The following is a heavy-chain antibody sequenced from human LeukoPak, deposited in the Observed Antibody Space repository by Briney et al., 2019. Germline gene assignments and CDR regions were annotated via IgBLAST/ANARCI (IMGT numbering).Heavy chain of an antibody. Sequence: GGSLRLSCAASGFSFSDYYMSWIRQAPGKGLEWVSCISSSGFTIYYAESLKGRFSISRDNAKKSLFLQMDSLRVEDTAVYYCAREVTMLTSDYYFDLWGRGTLVTVFS. J-gene: IGHJ2*01. CDR3: AREVTMLTSDYYFDL. CDR2: ISSSGFTI. D-gene: IGHD4-17*01. CDR1: GFSFSDYY. V-gene: IGHV3-11*04.